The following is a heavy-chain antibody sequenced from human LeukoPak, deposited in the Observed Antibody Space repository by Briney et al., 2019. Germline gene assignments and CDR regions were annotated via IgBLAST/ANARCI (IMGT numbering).Heavy chain of an antibody. CDR1: GFSFSSYA. D-gene: IGHD4-23*01. CDR2: ISKSGDST. CDR3: VRVKNGGNRNIWFDP. Sequence: GGSLRLSCAASGFSFSSYAMSWVRQAPGKGLEWVSAISKSGDSTFYADSVKGRFTISRDNSQNTLYVQMNSLRAEDTAVYYCVRVKNGGNRNIWFDPWGQGTLVAVSS. V-gene: IGHV3-23*01. J-gene: IGHJ5*02.